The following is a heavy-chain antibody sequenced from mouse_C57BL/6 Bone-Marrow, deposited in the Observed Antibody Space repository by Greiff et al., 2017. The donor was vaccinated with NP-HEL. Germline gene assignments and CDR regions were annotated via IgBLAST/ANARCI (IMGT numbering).Heavy chain of an antibody. J-gene: IGHJ3*01. Sequence: VQLQQSGAELARPGASVKLSCKASGYTFTSYGISWVKQRTGQGLEWIGEIYPRSGNTYYNEKFKGKATLTADKSSSTAYMELRSLTSEDSAVYFCALWVQAWFAYWGQGTLVTVSA. D-gene: IGHD1-1*02. CDR3: ALWVQAWFAY. V-gene: IGHV1-81*01. CDR1: GYTFTSYG. CDR2: IYPRSGNT.